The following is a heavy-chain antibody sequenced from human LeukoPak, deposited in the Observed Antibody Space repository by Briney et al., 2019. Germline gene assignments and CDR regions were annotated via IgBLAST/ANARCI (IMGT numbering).Heavy chain of an antibody. Sequence: SVKVSCKASGYTFTSYYMHWVRQAPGQGLEWMGRIIPILGIANYAQKFQGRVTITADKSTSTAYMVLSSLRSEDTAVYYCAGHHDYGFDYWGQGTLATVSS. CDR1: GYTFTSYY. D-gene: IGHD4-17*01. CDR2: IIPILGIA. V-gene: IGHV1-69*02. J-gene: IGHJ4*02. CDR3: AGHHDYGFDY.